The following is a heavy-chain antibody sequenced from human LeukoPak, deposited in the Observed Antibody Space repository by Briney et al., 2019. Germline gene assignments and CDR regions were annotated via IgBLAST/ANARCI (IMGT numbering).Heavy chain of an antibody. CDR3: ARHAPSDS. CDR2: VYPHDSDI. J-gene: IGHJ4*02. Sequence: GASLKISCQASGYTFSSYWITWVRQRPGKGLEWMGIVYPHDSDIRYSPSFEGDVTIYVDKSTNTAFLQWRSLKSSAPAMYYCARHAPSDSWGQGTLVIVSS. CDR1: GYTFSSYW. V-gene: IGHV5-51*01.